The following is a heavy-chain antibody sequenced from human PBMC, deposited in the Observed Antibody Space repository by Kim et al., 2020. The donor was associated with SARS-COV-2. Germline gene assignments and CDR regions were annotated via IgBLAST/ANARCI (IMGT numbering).Heavy chain of an antibody. CDR3: ATGKLESYFDF. CDR2: VHPLDSYT. V-gene: IGHV5-10-1*01. J-gene: IGHJ4*02. Sequence: GESLQISCQYSRDMSPKYWISWLRQLPGKGLEWMGRVHPLDSYTNYNPSFEGHVTVSVDGSTYSAFLHWGGLRASDTAVYYCATGKLESYFDFWGQGTLVTVSS. CDR1: RDMSPKYW.